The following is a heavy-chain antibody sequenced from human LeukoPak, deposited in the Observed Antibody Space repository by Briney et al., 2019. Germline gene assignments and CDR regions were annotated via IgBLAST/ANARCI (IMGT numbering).Heavy chain of an antibody. Sequence: GGSLRLSCAASGFTFSSYAMHWVRQAPGKGLEWVAVISYDGSNKYYADSVKCRFTISRDNAKNSLSLQMNSLRGEDTAVYYCARGAYSSGNYYFDYWGQGILVTVSS. D-gene: IGHD6-19*01. CDR3: ARGAYSSGNYYFDY. J-gene: IGHJ4*02. V-gene: IGHV3-30*04. CDR2: ISYDGSNK. CDR1: GFTFSSYA.